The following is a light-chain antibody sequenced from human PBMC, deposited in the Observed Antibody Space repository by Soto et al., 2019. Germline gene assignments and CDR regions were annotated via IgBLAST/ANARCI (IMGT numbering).Light chain of an antibody. CDR2: LGS. CDR1: QSLLHSNGYNY. CDR3: MQPLHTPWT. V-gene: IGKV2-28*01. J-gene: IGKJ1*01. Sequence: DIVMTQSPLSLPVTPGEPASISCRSSQSLLHSNGYNYLDWYLQKSGQSPQPLIYLGSTRASGVPDRFNGSGSGTDFTLKIRRVEAEDVGVYYCMQPLHTPWTFGQGTKVDIK.